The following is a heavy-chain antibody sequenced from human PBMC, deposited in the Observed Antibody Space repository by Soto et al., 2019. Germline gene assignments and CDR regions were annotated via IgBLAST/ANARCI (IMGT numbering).Heavy chain of an antibody. CDR1: GSTFSRYA. CDR2: ISSSSSYT. D-gene: IGHD3-10*01. CDR3: ARVLLWFGESNYGMDV. J-gene: IGHJ6*02. V-gene: IGHV3-11*06. Sequence: RGPLRLSCAASGSTFSRYAMHWVRQAPGEALDCVSYISSSSSYTNYADSVKGRFTISRDNAKNSLYLQMNSLRAEDTAVYYCARVLLWFGESNYGMDVWGQGTTVTVSS.